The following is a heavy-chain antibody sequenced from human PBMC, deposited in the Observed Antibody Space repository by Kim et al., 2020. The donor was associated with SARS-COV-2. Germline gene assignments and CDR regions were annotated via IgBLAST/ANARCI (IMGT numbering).Heavy chain of an antibody. CDR1: GGSFSGYY. CDR3: ARGPYCSGGSCYWPLGY. D-gene: IGHD2-15*01. J-gene: IGHJ4*02. V-gene: IGHV4-34*01. Sequence: SETLSLTCAVYGGSFSGYYWSWIRQPPGKGLEWIGEINHSGSTNYNPSLKSRVTISVDTSKNQFSLKLSSVTAADTAVYYCARGPYCSGGSCYWPLGYWGQGTLVTVSS. CDR2: INHSGST.